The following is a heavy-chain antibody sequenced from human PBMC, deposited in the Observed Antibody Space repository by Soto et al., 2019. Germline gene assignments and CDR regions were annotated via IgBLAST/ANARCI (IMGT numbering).Heavy chain of an antibody. CDR3: AKDITVGALNAFDY. CDR1: GFTFSNYA. J-gene: IGHJ4*02. V-gene: IGHV3-23*01. CDR2: ISGSGASS. D-gene: IGHD1-26*01. Sequence: HPGGSLRLSCAASGFTFSNYAMSWVRQAPGKGLEWVSEISGSGASSYYADSVKGRFTIPRDNSKNTLDLHMNGLRAEDTAIYYCAKDITVGALNAFDYWGQGTLVTVSS.